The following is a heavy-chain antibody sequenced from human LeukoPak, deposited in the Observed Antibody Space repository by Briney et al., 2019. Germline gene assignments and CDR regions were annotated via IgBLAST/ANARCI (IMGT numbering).Heavy chain of an antibody. D-gene: IGHD3-22*01. J-gene: IGHJ5*02. CDR2: INHSGST. Sequence: SETLSLTCAVYGGSFSCYYWSWIRQPPGKGLKWIGEINHSGSTNYNPSLKSRVTISVDTSKNQFSLKLSSLTAADTAVYYCARGCSSGYYYLGWFNPWGQGTLVTVSS. CDR3: ARGCSSGYYYLGWFNP. CDR1: GGSFSCYY. V-gene: IGHV4-34*01.